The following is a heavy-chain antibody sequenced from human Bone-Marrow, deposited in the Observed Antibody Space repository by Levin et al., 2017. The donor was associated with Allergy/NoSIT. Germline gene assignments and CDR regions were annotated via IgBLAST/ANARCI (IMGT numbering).Heavy chain of an antibody. J-gene: IGHJ6*02. CDR1: GFTFSDYY. Sequence: GGSLRLSCAASGFTFSDYYMNWIRQAPEKGLEWVSYISTTGSTIYYADSVKGRFTISRDNAKNSLYLQMNSLRADDTAVYYCARDRRYYYYGMDVWGPGTTVTVSS. V-gene: IGHV3-11*01. CDR2: ISTTGSTI. CDR3: ARDRRYYYYGMDV.